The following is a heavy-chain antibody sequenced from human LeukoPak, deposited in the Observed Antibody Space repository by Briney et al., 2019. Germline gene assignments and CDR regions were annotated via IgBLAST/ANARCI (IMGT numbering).Heavy chain of an antibody. CDR2: IYHSGTA. CDR3: ARDGVFHDSDGYDY. D-gene: IGHD3-22*01. V-gene: IGHV4-38-2*02. J-gene: IGHJ4*02. Sequence: SETLSLTCAVSNYSITSGYFWGWIRQPPGKGPEWIASIYHSGTAYYNPSLRNRVTLFVDTSKNQFSLKLTSLTAADTAVYYCARDGVFHDSDGYDYWGQGTLVTVSS. CDR1: NYSITSGYF.